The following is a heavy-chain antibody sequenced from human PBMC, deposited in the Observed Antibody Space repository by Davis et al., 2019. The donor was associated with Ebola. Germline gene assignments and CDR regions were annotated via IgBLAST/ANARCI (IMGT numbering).Heavy chain of an antibody. V-gene: IGHV3-7*01. Sequence: GESLKISCAASGFTFSSYWMSWVRQAPGKGLEWVANIKQDGSEKYYVDSVKGRFTISRDNAKNSLYLQMNSLRDEDTAVYYCARDWVGSSSSYFDYWGQGTLVTVSS. CDR2: IKQDGSEK. CDR3: ARDWVGSSSSYFDY. D-gene: IGHD6-6*01. CDR1: GFTFSSYW. J-gene: IGHJ4*02.